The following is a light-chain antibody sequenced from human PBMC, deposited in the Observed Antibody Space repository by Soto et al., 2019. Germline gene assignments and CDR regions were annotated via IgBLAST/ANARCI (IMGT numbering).Light chain of an antibody. J-gene: IGLJ1*01. V-gene: IGLV2-14*01. CDR1: SSDVGGHNH. CDR3: NSYTSSSTHV. Sequence: QSVLTQPASVSGSPGQSITISCTGSSSDVGGHNHVSWYQQHPDKAPKLIIYEVGNRPSGVSNRFSGSKSGNTASLTISGFQAEDEADYYCNSYTSSSTHVFGTGTKVTVL. CDR2: EVG.